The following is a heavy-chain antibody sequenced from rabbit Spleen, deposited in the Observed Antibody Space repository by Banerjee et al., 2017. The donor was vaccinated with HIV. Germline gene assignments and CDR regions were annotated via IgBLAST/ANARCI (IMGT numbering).Heavy chain of an antibody. Sequence: QEQLEESGGGLVKPGASLTLTCTASGVSFSSNHYMCWVRQAPGKGLEWIACIDAGSSAFTYFASWAKGRFTCSKTSSTTVTLQMTSLTAADTATYICARDLVTVIGWNFNLWGPGTLVTVS. CDR3: ARDLVTVIGWNFNL. D-gene: IGHD5-1*01. V-gene: IGHV1S45*01. J-gene: IGHJ4*01. CDR2: IDAGSSAFT. CDR1: GVSFSSNHY.